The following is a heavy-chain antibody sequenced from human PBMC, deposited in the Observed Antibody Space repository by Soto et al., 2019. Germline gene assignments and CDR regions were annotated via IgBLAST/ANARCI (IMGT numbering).Heavy chain of an antibody. D-gene: IGHD3-22*01. CDR3: AKGRDNRSGYRLNWFDP. CDR2: FDPEDGQI. Sequence: ASVKVSCKVSGYSITKISMHWVRQAPGKGLEWMGGFDPEDGQIIYAQEFQGRVTMTEDTSTSTAYMELSSLTSEDTAVYYCAKGRDNRSGYRLNWFDPWGQGSLVTVSS. J-gene: IGHJ5*02. V-gene: IGHV1-24*01. CDR1: GYSITKIS.